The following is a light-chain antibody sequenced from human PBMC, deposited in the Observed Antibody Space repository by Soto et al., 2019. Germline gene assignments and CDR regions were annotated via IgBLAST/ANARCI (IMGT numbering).Light chain of an antibody. V-gene: IGKV3-20*01. J-gene: IGKJ1*01. CDR1: QSVSSSY. CDR2: GAS. CDR3: QQYGSSPPWT. Sequence: EIVLTQSPGTLSLSPGERATLSCRASQSVSSSYLAWYQQKPGQAPRLLIYGASSRATGIPERFSGRGSGTGFILTISRLEPEEFAVYYCQQYGSSPPWTFGQGTKVEI.